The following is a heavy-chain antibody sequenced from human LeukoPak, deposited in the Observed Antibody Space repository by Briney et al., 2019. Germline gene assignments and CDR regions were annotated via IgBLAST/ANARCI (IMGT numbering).Heavy chain of an antibody. CDR1: GGSFSGYY. Sequence: SETLSLTCAVYGGSFSGYYWSWIRQPPGKGLEWIGEINHSGGTNYNPSLKSRVTISVDTSKNQFSLKLSSVTAADTAVYYCARAYCSSTSCYANWFDPWGQGTLVTVSS. J-gene: IGHJ5*02. V-gene: IGHV4-34*01. D-gene: IGHD2-2*01. CDR3: ARAYCSSTSCYANWFDP. CDR2: INHSGGT.